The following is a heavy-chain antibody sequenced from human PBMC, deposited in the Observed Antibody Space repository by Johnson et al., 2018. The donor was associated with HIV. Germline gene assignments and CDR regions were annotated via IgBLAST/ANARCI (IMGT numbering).Heavy chain of an antibody. CDR1: GFTFSSYA. CDR2: ISDDGSNK. V-gene: IGHV3-30*04. D-gene: IGHD6-13*01. J-gene: IGHJ3*02. Sequence: QVQLVESGGGVVQPGRSLRLSCAASGFTFSSYAMHWVRQAPGKGLEWVAVISDDGSNKYYADSVKGRFTISRDNSKNTLYLQMNSLRAEDTAVYYCARDESSRLQLTGNDAFDIWGQGTMVTVSS. CDR3: ARDESSRLQLTGNDAFDI.